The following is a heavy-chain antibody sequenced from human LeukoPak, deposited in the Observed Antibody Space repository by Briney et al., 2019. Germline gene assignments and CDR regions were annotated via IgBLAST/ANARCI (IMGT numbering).Heavy chain of an antibody. V-gene: IGHV3-9*01. D-gene: IGHD6-19*01. J-gene: IGHJ6*02. CDR1: GFTFDDYA. CDR2: ISWNSGSI. Sequence: GGSLRLSCAASGFTFDDYAMHWVRQAPGKGLEWVSGISWNSGSIGYADSVKGRFTISRDNAKNSLYLQMNSLRAEDTALYYCAKDPRSYYYYGMDVWGQGTTVTGSS. CDR3: AKDPRSYYYYGMDV.